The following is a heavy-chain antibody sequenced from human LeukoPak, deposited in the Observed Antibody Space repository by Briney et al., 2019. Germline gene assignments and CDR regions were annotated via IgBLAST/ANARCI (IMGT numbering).Heavy chain of an antibody. CDR2: IYYNAST. Sequence: PSETLSLTCTVSGGSISSYNCSWIRKPPRQGQGWVGYIYYNASTSSNPSLKSRVTISVGTSKNQFSLQLSTATAADTAVYYCARGLYGGSSGVYYYYGMDIWGQGTTVTVSS. D-gene: IGHD4-23*01. CDR3: ARGLYGGSSGVYYYYGMDI. CDR1: GGSISSYN. J-gene: IGHJ6*02. V-gene: IGHV4-59*13.